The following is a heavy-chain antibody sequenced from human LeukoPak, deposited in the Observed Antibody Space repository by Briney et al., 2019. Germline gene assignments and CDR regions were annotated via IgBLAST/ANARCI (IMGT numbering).Heavy chain of an antibody. D-gene: IGHD5-18*01. J-gene: IGHJ3*02. V-gene: IGHV3-23*01. CDR2: ISGSGGST. Sequence: GGSLRLSCAASGFTFSSYAMSWVRQAPGKGLEWVSAISGSGGSTYYADSVKGRFTISRDNSKNTLYLQMNSLRAEDTAVYYCAKGTGYSYGYAVGAFDIWGQGTMVTVSS. CDR1: GFTFSSYA. CDR3: AKGTGYSYGYAVGAFDI.